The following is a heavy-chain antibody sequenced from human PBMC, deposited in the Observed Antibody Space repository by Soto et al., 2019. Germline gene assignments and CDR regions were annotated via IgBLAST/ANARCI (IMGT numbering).Heavy chain of an antibody. Sequence: TLSLTCAISGDSVSSNSAAWNWIRQSPSRGLEWLGRTYYRSKWYKEYAPSVKSRITINPDTSKSQFSLQLNSVSPEDTAVYYCARTVGWLDPWGQGTLVTVSS. CDR3: ARTVGWLDP. CDR1: GDSVSSNSAA. CDR2: TYYRSKWYK. D-gene: IGHD2-15*01. V-gene: IGHV6-1*01. J-gene: IGHJ5*02.